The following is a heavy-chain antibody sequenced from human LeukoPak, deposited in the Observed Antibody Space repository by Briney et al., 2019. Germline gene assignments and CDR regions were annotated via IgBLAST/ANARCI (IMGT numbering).Heavy chain of an antibody. Sequence: GESLTISCKGYGYSFTSYWIGWVRQVTRKGLEWMGIIYPGDSDTRYSPSFQGHVTISADKSVSTAYLQWSSLKASDTAMYYCARSWAVAGLHDAFDIWGQGTMVTVSS. CDR2: IYPGDSDT. D-gene: IGHD6-19*01. CDR1: GYSFTSYW. V-gene: IGHV5-51*01. J-gene: IGHJ3*02. CDR3: ARSWAVAGLHDAFDI.